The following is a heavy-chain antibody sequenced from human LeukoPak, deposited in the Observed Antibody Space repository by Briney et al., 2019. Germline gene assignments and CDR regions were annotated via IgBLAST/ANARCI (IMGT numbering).Heavy chain of an antibody. CDR3: ARWDSAVTGYY. D-gene: IGHD3-9*01. Sequence: GGSLRLSCAASGFTFSGSAMHWVRQASWKGLEWVGRIRSKANSYATAYAASVKGRFTISRDDSKNTAYLQMNSLKTEDTAVYYCARWDSAVTGYYWGQGTLVTVSS. CDR1: GFTFSGSA. J-gene: IGHJ4*02. CDR2: IRSKANSYAT. V-gene: IGHV3-73*01.